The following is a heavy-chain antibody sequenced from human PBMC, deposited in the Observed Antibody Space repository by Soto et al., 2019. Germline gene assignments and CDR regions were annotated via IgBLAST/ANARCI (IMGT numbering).Heavy chain of an antibody. D-gene: IGHD5-18*01. J-gene: IGHJ6*02. CDR1: GFTFSNAW. CDR2: IKSKTDGGTT. CDR3: TTLNTAMALYYYYGMDV. Sequence: GGSLRLSCAASGFTFSNAWMNWVRQAPGKGLEWVGRIKSKTDGGTTDYAAPVKGRFTISRDDSKNTLYLQMNSLKTEDTAVYYCTTLNTAMALYYYYGMDVWGQGTTVTVSS. V-gene: IGHV3-15*07.